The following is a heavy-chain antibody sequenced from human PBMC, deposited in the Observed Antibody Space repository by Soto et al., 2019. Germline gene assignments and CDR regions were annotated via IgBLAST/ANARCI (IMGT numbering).Heavy chain of an antibody. J-gene: IGHJ6*02. CDR2: IYYSGST. V-gene: IGHV4-59*01. Sequence: KTSETLSLTCTVSGGSISSYYWSWIRQPPGKGLEWIGYIYYSGSTNYNPSLKSRVTISVDTSKNQFSLKLSSVTAADTAVYYCARDPGSSSSPWDYYYYGMDVWGQGTTVTVSS. D-gene: IGHD6-13*01. CDR1: GGSISSYY. CDR3: ARDPGSSSSPWDYYYYGMDV.